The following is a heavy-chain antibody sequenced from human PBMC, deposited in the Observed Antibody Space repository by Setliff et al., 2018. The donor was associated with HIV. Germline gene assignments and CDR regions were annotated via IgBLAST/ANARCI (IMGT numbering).Heavy chain of an antibody. V-gene: IGHV3-23*01. CDR1: GFTFTNYA. CDR2: VDTSGGDT. Sequence: GESLRLSCAASGFTFTNYAMSWVRQAPGKGLEWVSSVDTSGGDTYFADSVKGRFTLSRDNSKNTLYLQMNSLRAEDTAVYYCAKKIPGNHPFGHWGQGSLVTVSS. J-gene: IGHJ4*02. CDR3: AKKIPGNHPFGH. D-gene: IGHD2-21*01.